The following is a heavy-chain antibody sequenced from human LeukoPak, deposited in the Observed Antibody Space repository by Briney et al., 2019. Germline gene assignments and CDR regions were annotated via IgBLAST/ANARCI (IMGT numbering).Heavy chain of an antibody. D-gene: IGHD1-26*01. V-gene: IGHV4-59*01. Sequence: SETLSLTCTVSGGSISSYYWSWIRQPPGKGLEWIGYIYYSGSTNYNPSLKSRVTISVDTSKNQFSLKLSSVTAADTAVYYCARLAVGATTIFDYWSQGTLVTVSS. CDR1: GGSISSYY. J-gene: IGHJ4*02. CDR3: ARLAVGATTIFDY. CDR2: IYYSGST.